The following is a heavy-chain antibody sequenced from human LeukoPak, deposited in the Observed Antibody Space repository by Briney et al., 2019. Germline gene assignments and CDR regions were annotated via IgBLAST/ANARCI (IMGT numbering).Heavy chain of an antibody. V-gene: IGHV3-9*01. Sequence: PGRSLRLSCAASGFTFDDYAMHWVRQAPGKGLEWVSGISWNSGSIGYADSVKGRSTISRDNAKNSLYLQMNSLRAEDTALYYCAKGSYCSGGSCYSIGYFDYWGQGTLVTVSS. D-gene: IGHD2-15*01. CDR1: GFTFDDYA. CDR3: AKGSYCSGGSCYSIGYFDY. CDR2: ISWNSGSI. J-gene: IGHJ4*02.